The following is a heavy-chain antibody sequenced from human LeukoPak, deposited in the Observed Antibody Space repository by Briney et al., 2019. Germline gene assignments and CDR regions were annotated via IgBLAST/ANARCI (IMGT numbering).Heavy chain of an antibody. CDR2: ISYDGSNK. V-gene: IGHV3-30*18. J-gene: IGHJ4*02. D-gene: IGHD3/OR15-3a*01. CDR1: GFTFSSYG. CDR3: AKVTSEDLGDYFDY. Sequence: GGTLRLSCAASGFTFSSYGMHWVRQAPGKGLEWVAVISYDGSNKYYADSVKGRFTISRDNSKNTLYLQMNSLRAEDTAVYYCAKVTSEDLGDYFDYWGQGTLVTVSS.